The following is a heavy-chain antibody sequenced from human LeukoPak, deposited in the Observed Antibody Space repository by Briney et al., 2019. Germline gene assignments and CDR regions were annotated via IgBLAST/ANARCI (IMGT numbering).Heavy chain of an antibody. CDR2: INPKSGGT. D-gene: IGHD5-12*01. V-gene: IGHV1-2*02. Sequence: ASVKVSCKASGGTFSSYAISWVRQAPGQGLEWMGWINPKSGGTNYAQKFQGRVTMTRDTSISTAYMELSRLRSDDTAVYYCARAWGIVATRGFDPWGQGTLVTVSS. CDR3: ARAWGIVATRGFDP. J-gene: IGHJ5*02. CDR1: GGTFSSYA.